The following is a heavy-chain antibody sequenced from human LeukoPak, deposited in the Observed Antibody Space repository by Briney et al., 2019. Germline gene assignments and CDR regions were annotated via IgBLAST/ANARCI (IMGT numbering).Heavy chain of an antibody. J-gene: IGHJ4*01. V-gene: IGHV3-23*01. D-gene: IGHD3-10*01. CDR2: ISGRDGNT. Sequence: PGGSLRLSCAASGFNFSSHSMNWVRQAPEKGLEWVSDISGRDGNTDYADSVKGRFTISRDNSKNTLYLQMNSLRAEDTAVYYCVNYYYGSGSYYSNYWGHGTLVTVSS. CDR1: GFNFSSHS. CDR3: VNYYYGSGSYYSNY.